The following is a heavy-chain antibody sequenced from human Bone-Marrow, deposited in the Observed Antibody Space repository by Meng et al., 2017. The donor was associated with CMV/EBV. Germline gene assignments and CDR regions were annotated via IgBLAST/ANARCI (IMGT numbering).Heavy chain of an antibody. Sequence: VSGGPISSVGYSWSWIRQHPGKSREWIGYIYYSGSTYYNPSLKSRVTISVDTSKNQFSLKLSSVTAADTAVYYCATENGGNEGGFDPWGQGTLVTVSS. CDR2: IYYSGST. CDR3: ATENGGNEGGFDP. V-gene: IGHV4-31*02. D-gene: IGHD4-23*01. J-gene: IGHJ5*02. CDR1: GGPISSVGYS.